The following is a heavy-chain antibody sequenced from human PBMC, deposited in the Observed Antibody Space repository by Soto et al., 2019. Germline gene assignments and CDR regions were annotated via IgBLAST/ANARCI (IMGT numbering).Heavy chain of an antibody. J-gene: IGHJ4*02. CDR3: ARERKHIVVVTAWDY. D-gene: IGHD2-21*02. V-gene: IGHV1-3*01. CDR2: INAGNGNT. Sequence: ASVKVSCKASGYTFTSYAMHCVRQAPGQRLEWMGWINAGNGNTKYSQKFQGRVTITRDTSASTAYMELSSLRSEDTAVYYCARERKHIVVVTAWDYWGQGTLVTVSS. CDR1: GYTFTSYA.